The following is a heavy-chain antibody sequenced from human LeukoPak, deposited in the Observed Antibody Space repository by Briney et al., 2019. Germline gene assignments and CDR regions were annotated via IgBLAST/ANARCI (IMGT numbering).Heavy chain of an antibody. J-gene: IGHJ4*02. Sequence: SETLSLTCAVSGYSISSGYYWGWIRQPPGKGLEWIGSIYHSGSTYYNPSLKSRVTISVDTSKNQFSLKLNSVTVADTAVYYCARVRGYSGYDVLYFLDYWGQGTLATVSS. CDR3: ARVRGYSGYDVLYFLDY. V-gene: IGHV4-38-2*01. D-gene: IGHD5-12*01. CDR2: IYHSGST. CDR1: GYSISSGYY.